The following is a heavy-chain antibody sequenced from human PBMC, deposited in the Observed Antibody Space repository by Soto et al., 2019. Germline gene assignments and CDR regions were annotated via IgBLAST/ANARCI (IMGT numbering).Heavy chain of an antibody. CDR3: ARHAPLRASRNWFDP. Sequence: RGESLKISSKGSGYSFTSYWISWVRQMPGKGLEWMGRIDPSDSYTNYSPSFQGHVTISADKSISTAYLQWSSLKASDTAMYYCARHAPLRASRNWFDPWGQGTLVTVSS. J-gene: IGHJ5*02. D-gene: IGHD1-26*01. CDR1: GYSFTSYW. CDR2: IDPSDSYT. V-gene: IGHV5-10-1*01.